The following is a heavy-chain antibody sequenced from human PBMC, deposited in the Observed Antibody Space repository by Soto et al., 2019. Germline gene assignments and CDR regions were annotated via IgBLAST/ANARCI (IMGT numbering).Heavy chain of an antibody. CDR3: ARESSGWYGNYYYYGMDV. V-gene: IGHV3-33*01. Sequence: GGSLRLSCAASGFTFSSYGMHWVRQAPGKGLEWVAVIWYDGSNKYYADSVKGRFTISRDNSKNTLYLQMNSLRAEDTAVYYCARESSGWYGNYYYYGMDVWGQGTTVTVSS. J-gene: IGHJ6*02. CDR2: IWYDGSNK. D-gene: IGHD6-19*01. CDR1: GFTFSSYG.